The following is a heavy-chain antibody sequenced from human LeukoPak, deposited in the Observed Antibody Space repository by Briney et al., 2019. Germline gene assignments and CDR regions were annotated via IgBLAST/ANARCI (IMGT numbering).Heavy chain of an antibody. CDR3: ARVEELLDPFGY. CDR1: GDTFSSYA. D-gene: IGHD1-26*01. J-gene: IGHJ4*02. V-gene: IGHV1-69*13. Sequence: ASVKVSCKASGDTFSSYAISWVRQAPGQGLEWMGGIIPIFGTANYAQKFQGRVTITADESTSTAYMELSSLRSDDTAVYYCARVEELLDPFGYWGQGTLVTVSS. CDR2: IIPIFGTA.